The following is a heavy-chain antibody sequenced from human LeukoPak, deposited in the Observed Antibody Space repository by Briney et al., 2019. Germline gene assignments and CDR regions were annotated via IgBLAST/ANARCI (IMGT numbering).Heavy chain of an antibody. CDR1: GFTFSSYA. J-gene: IGHJ4*02. Sequence: GGSLRLSCAASGFTFSSYAMSWVRQAPGKGLEWVSAISGSGGSTYYADSVKGRFTISRDNSKNTLHLQMNSLRAEDSAVYYCAKIRDYGGKYLDYWGQGTLVTVSS. V-gene: IGHV3-23*01. CDR3: AKIRDYGGKYLDY. CDR2: ISGSGGST. D-gene: IGHD4-23*01.